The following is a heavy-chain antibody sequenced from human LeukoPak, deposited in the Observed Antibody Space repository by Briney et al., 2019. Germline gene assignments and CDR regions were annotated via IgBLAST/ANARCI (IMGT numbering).Heavy chain of an antibody. Sequence: SETLSLTCAVYGGSFSGYYWSWIRQPPGKGLEWIGEINHSGSTNYNPSLKSRVTISVDTSKNQFSLKLSSVTAADTAVYYCASCGVRGVMFNYSGQGTLVTVSS. CDR3: ASCGVRGVMFNY. CDR1: GGSFSGYY. CDR2: INHSGST. V-gene: IGHV4-34*01. D-gene: IGHD3-10*01. J-gene: IGHJ4*02.